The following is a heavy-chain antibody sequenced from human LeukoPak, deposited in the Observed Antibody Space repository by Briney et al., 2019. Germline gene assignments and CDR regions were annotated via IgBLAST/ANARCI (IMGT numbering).Heavy chain of an antibody. CDR2: INPNSGGT. CDR1: GYTFTDYY. Sequence: ASVKVSCKASGYTFTDYYMHRVRQAPGQGLEWMGWINPNSGGTNYAQKFQGRVTMTRDTSISTAYMELSRLRSDDTAVYYCARTYYDFWSGYYPFDYWGQGTLVTVSS. D-gene: IGHD3-3*01. CDR3: ARTYYDFWSGYYPFDY. V-gene: IGHV1-2*02. J-gene: IGHJ4*02.